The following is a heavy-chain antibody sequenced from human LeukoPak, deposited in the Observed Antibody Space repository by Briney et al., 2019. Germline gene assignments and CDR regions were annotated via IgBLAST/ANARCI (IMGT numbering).Heavy chain of an antibody. D-gene: IGHD2-2*01. J-gene: IGHJ5*02. CDR2: ISAYNGNT. CDR1: GYTFTSYG. Sequence: ASVKVSCKASGYTFTSYGVSWVRQAPGQGLEWMGWISAYNGNTNYAQKLQGRVTMTTDTSTSTAYMELSSLRSEDTAVYYCARGQVVVPAAITDWFDPWGQGTLVTVSS. CDR3: ARGQVVVPAAITDWFDP. V-gene: IGHV1-18*01.